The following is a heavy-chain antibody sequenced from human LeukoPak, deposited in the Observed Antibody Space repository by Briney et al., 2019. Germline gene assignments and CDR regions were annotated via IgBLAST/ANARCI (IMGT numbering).Heavy chain of an antibody. CDR2: IYYSGST. CDR1: GGSISSHY. Sequence: SETLSLTCTVSGGSISSHYWSWIRQPPGKGLEWIGYIYYSGSTNYNPSLKSRVTISVDTSKNQFSLKLSSVTAADTAVYYCAGDRNGGSSRPYYFDYWGQGTLVTVSS. D-gene: IGHD1-26*01. J-gene: IGHJ4*02. CDR3: AGDRNGGSSRPYYFDY. V-gene: IGHV4-59*11.